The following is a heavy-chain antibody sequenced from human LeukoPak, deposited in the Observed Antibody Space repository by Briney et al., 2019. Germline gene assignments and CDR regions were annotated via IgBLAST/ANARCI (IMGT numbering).Heavy chain of an antibody. J-gene: IGHJ6*03. V-gene: IGHV7-4-1*02. Sequence: ASVKVSCKASGYTFTGYYMHWVRQAPGQGLEWMGWINTNTGNPTYAQGFTGRFVFYLDTSVSTAYLQISSLKAEDTAVYYCARARPSGYYYMDVWGKGTTVTVSS. CDR3: ARARPSGYYYMDV. CDR1: GYTFTGYY. CDR2: INTNTGNP. D-gene: IGHD2-15*01.